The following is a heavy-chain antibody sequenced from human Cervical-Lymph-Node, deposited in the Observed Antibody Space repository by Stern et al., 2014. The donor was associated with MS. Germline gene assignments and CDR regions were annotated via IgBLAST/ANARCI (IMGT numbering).Heavy chain of an antibody. Sequence: LQLQESGSGLVKPSQTLSLTCAVSGGSISRGDYSWSWIRQPPGKSLEWIGYIVHSGSTYYNPSLKSRVSISVDRSKNQFSLKLSSVTAADTAMYYCARIFGGNFDNWGQGTLVTVSS. CDR1: GGSISRGDYS. D-gene: IGHD4-23*01. CDR2: IVHSGST. J-gene: IGHJ4*02. CDR3: ARIFGGNFDN. V-gene: IGHV4-30-2*01.